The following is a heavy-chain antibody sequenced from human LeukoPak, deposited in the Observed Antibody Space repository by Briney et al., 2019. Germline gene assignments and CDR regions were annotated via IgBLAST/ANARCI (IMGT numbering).Heavy chain of an antibody. J-gene: IGHJ4*02. D-gene: IGHD3-22*01. CDR3: ARDQNYDSSGYPDY. Sequence: PGGSLRLSCAASGFTFSSYSMNWVHQAPGKGLEWVSSISSSSSYIYYADSVKGRFTISRDNAKNSLYLQMNSLRAEDTAVYYCARDQNYDSSGYPDYWGQGTLVTVSS. V-gene: IGHV3-21*01. CDR2: ISSSSSYI. CDR1: GFTFSSYS.